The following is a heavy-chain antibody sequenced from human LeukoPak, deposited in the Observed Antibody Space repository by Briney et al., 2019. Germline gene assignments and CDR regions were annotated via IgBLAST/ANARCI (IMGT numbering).Heavy chain of an antibody. D-gene: IGHD3-10*01. V-gene: IGHV3-7*04. CDR2: IDRDGSAE. CDR3: ARADNYGSILDG. CDR1: GFTFCNYW. Sequence: GGSLRLSCPASGFTFCNYWMSWVRQSPGRGLEWVANIDRDGSAEYYRESGGGRFTDPRDNAKNSLYLQIDSLRAEDTAVYYCARADNYGSILDGWGRGTLVTVAS. J-gene: IGHJ4*02.